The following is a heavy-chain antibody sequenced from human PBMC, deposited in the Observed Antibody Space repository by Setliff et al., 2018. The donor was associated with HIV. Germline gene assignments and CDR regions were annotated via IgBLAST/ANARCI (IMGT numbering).Heavy chain of an antibody. J-gene: IGHJ6*02. CDR1: GGSISSGG. D-gene: IGHD4-4*01. CDR2: ISSSGSTI. CDR3: ARDDSNYRQHGMDV. Sequence: PSETLSLTCTVTGGSISSGGFYWTWVRQAPGKGLEWVSYISSSGSTIYYADSVKGRFTISRDNAKNSLYLQMNSLRAEDTAVYYCARDDSNYRQHGMDVWGQGTTVTVSS. V-gene: IGHV3-48*03.